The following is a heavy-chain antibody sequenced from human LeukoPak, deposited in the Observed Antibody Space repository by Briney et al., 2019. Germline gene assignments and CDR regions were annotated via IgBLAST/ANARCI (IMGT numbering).Heavy chain of an antibody. J-gene: IGHJ4*02. CDR1: GDSISNYF. Sequence: SETLSLTCTVPGDSISNYFWRWIRQPPGKGLEWIGYMHNGVHTNYNPSLKSRVTISGDTSKNQLSLKLTSVTAADTAVYYCAATVKRDYGDTNLDYWGQGTLVTVSS. V-gene: IGHV4-59*01. CDR3: AATVKRDYGDTNLDY. D-gene: IGHD4/OR15-4a*01. CDR2: MHNGVHT.